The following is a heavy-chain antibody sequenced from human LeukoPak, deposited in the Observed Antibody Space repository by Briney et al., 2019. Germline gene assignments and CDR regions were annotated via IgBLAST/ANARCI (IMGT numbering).Heavy chain of an antibody. CDR2: IYYGGST. V-gene: IGHV4-59*08. CDR1: GGSISSYY. D-gene: IGHD5-18*01. CDR3: ARHGQERAVVTPLYYFDY. Sequence: SETLSLTCTVSGGSISSYYWTWIRQPPGKGLEWIGYIYYGGSTNYNPSLKGRGTISVDTSRNQFSLKLNSVTAADTAVYYCARHGQERAVVTPLYYFDYWGQGTLVTVSS. J-gene: IGHJ4*02.